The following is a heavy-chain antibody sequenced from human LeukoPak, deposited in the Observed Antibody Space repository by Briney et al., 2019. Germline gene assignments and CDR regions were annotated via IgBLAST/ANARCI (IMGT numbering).Heavy chain of an antibody. V-gene: IGHV4-39*07. CDR2: IYYSGST. CDR3: AHIPRGYDIYDY. CDR1: GGSISSSSYY. J-gene: IGHJ4*02. Sequence: SETLSLTCTVSGGSISSSSYYWGWIRQPPGKGLEWIGSIYYSGSTYYNPSLKSRVTISVDTSKNQFSLKLSSVTAADTAVYYCAHIPRGYDIYDYWGQGTLVTVSS. D-gene: IGHD3-9*01.